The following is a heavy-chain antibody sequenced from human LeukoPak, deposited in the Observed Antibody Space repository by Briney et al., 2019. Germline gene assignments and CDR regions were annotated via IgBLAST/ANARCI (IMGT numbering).Heavy chain of an antibody. J-gene: IGHJ3*02. CDR3: AKDTTGYTYGYDAFDI. CDR1: GFTFSSYA. V-gene: IGHV3-23*01. D-gene: IGHD5-18*01. CDR2: ISGGGDDT. Sequence: GGSLRLSCAASGFTFSSYALSWVRQAPGKGPEWVSGISGGGDDTYYADSVKGRFTTSRDNSKKILYLQVNSLGAEDTAVFYCAKDTTGYTYGYDAFDIWGQGTTVTVSS.